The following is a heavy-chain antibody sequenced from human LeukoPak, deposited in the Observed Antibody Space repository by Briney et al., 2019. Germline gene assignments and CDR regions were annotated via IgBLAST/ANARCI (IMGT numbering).Heavy chain of an antibody. CDR3: ARDGCGGDCYLADY. CDR1: GFTFSSYG. D-gene: IGHD2-21*02. Sequence: PGGSLRLSCAASGFTFSSYGMHWVRQAPGKGLEWVSVIWYDGSKTHHADSVKGRFTISRDNSKNTLYLQTNSLRAEDTAVYYCARDGCGGDCYLADYWGEGTLGTVSS. CDR2: IWYDGSKT. J-gene: IGHJ4*02. V-gene: IGHV3-33*01.